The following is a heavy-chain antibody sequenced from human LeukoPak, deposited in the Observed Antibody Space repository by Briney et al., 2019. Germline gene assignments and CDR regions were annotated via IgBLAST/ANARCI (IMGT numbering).Heavy chain of an antibody. Sequence: KSSETLSLTCTVSGGSISSYYWSWIRQPPGKGLEWIGYIYYSGSTNYNPSLKSRVTISVDTSKNQFSLKLSSVTAADTAVYYRARSHGYLFDYWGQGTLVTVSS. CDR2: IYYSGST. J-gene: IGHJ4*02. D-gene: IGHD5-18*01. V-gene: IGHV4-59*01. CDR1: GGSISSYY. CDR3: ARSHGYLFDY.